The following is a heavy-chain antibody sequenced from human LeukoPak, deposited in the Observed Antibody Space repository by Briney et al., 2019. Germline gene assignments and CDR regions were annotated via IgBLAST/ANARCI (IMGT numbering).Heavy chain of an antibody. Sequence: GGSLILSCAASGFTFSSYAMSWVRQAPGKGLEWVSAISGSGGSTYYADSVKGRFTISRDNSKNTLYLQMNSLRAEDTAVYYRAKDRVSPSGYFDYWGQGTLVTVSS. J-gene: IGHJ4*02. CDR3: AKDRVSPSGYFDY. CDR1: GFTFSSYA. CDR2: ISGSGGST. V-gene: IGHV3-23*01. D-gene: IGHD3-10*01.